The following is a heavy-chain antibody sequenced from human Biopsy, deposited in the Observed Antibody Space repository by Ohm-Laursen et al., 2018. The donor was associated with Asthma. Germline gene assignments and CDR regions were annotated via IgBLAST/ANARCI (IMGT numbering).Heavy chain of an antibody. J-gene: IGHJ4*02. D-gene: IGHD3-22*01. Sequence: SLRLSCAASGFAVSRDHMFWVRQASGKGLEWVSVIYSGGTSHTADSVRSRFTISRDYSKNTLYLQMHSLRAEDTAVYYCARGDSSNWSHYYFDYWGQGTLVTVSS. CDR1: GFAVSRDH. CDR3: ARGDSSNWSHYYFDY. CDR2: IYSGGTS. V-gene: IGHV3-53*01.